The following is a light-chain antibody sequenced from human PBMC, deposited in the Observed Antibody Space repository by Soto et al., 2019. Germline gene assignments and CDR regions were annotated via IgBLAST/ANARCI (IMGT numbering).Light chain of an antibody. V-gene: IGLV2-14*01. CDR1: SSDVGGYNY. CDR2: DVS. CDR3: SSYTSSSTPV. J-gene: IGLJ1*01. Sequence: QSVLTQAASVSGSPGQSITISCTGTSSDVGGYNYVSWYQQHPGKAPKLMIYDVSNRPSGVSNRFSGSKSGNTASLTISGPQAEDEADYYCSSYTSSSTPVFGTGTKVTVL.